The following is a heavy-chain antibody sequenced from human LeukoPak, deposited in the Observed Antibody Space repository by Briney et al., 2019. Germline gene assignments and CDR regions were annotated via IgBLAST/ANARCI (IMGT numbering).Heavy chain of an antibody. CDR3: AKERSSLYYFDY. D-gene: IGHD2-2*01. V-gene: IGHV3-11*01. CDR2: ISTSGYTI. Sequence: GGSLRLSCAASGFTFSDYYMSWIRQAPGKGLEWVSYISTSGYTIYYGDSVKGRFTISRDNAKNSLYLQMNSLRAEDTAVYYCAKERSSLYYFDYWGQGTLVTVSS. J-gene: IGHJ4*02. CDR1: GFTFSDYY.